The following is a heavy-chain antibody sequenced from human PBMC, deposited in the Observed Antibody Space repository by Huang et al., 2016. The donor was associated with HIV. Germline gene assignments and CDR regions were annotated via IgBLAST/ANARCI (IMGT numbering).Heavy chain of an antibody. Sequence: QVQLQESGPGLVKPSETLSLTCTVSGGSINRYYWSWIRQPPGKGLEWIGSIHYSGGTNYNPYLKRRVTISVDTTKTQFALKLSSVTAADAAMYYCARNYYDNVDWYFDLWGRGTLVTVSS. J-gene: IGHJ2*01. CDR2: IHYSGGT. V-gene: IGHV4-59*01. D-gene: IGHD3-22*01. CDR1: GGSINRYY. CDR3: ARNYYDNVDWYFDL.